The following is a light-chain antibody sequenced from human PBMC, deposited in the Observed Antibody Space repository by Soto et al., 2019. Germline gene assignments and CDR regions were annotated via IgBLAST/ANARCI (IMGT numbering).Light chain of an antibody. CDR2: EGS. CDR1: SSDVGSYNL. J-gene: IGLJ7*01. Sequence: QSALTQPASVSGSPGQSITISCTGTSSDVGSYNLVSWYQQHPGKAPKLMIYEGSKRPSGVSNRFSGSKSGNTASLTISGLQAEDDADYYCCSYAGSTVFGGGTQLTVL. CDR3: CSYAGSTV. V-gene: IGLV2-23*01.